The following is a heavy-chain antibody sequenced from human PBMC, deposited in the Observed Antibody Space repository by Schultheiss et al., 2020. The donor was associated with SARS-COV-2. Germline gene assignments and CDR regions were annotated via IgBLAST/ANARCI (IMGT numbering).Heavy chain of an antibody. Sequence: GSLRLSCAVYGGSFSGYYWSWIRQPPGKGLEWIGEINHSGSTNYNPSLKSRVTISVDTSQNQFSLKLSSVTAADTAVYYCARGTAVAGSWFDPWGQGTLVTVSS. V-gene: IGHV4-34*01. CDR1: GGSFSGYY. J-gene: IGHJ5*02. CDR2: INHSGST. CDR3: ARGTAVAGSWFDP. D-gene: IGHD6-19*01.